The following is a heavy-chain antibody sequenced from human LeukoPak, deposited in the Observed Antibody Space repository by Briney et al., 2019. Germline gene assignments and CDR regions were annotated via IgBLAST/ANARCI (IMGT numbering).Heavy chain of an antibody. V-gene: IGHV3-48*01. D-gene: IGHD4-17*01. CDR3: ARDPTDYYYMDV. CDR2: ISSGGSAI. CDR1: GFTFSTYS. Sequence: GGSLRLPCAASGFTFSTYSMNWVRQAPGKGLEWVSYISSGGSAIYYADSVKGRFTISRDNAKNSLSLQMISLRAEDTAVYYCARDPTDYYYMDVWGKGTTVTVSS. J-gene: IGHJ6*03.